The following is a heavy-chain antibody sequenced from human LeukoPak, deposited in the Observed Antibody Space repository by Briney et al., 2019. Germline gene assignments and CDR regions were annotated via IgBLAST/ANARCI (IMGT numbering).Heavy chain of an antibody. Sequence: SETLSLTCTVSGGSISSSSYYWGWSRQPAGKGLEWIGRIYTSGSTNYNPSLKSRVTISVDTSKNQFSLKLSSVTAADTAVYYCAREPSSCYLDYWGQGTLVTVSS. D-gene: IGHD6-13*01. V-gene: IGHV4-61*02. CDR3: AREPSSCYLDY. J-gene: IGHJ4*02. CDR1: GGSISSSSYY. CDR2: IYTSGST.